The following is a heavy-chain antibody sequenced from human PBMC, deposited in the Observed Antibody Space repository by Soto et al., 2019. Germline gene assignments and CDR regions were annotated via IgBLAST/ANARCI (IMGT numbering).Heavy chain of an antibody. Sequence: GASVKVSCKASGYTFTSYYMHWVRQAPGQGLEWMGIINPSGGSTSYARKFQGRVTMTRDTSTSTVYMELSSLRSEDTAVYYCARAIRLAAAPRDYYYYGMDVWGQGTTVTVSS. CDR1: GYTFTSYY. D-gene: IGHD6-13*01. J-gene: IGHJ6*02. CDR3: ARAIRLAAAPRDYYYYGMDV. CDR2: INPSGGST. V-gene: IGHV1-46*01.